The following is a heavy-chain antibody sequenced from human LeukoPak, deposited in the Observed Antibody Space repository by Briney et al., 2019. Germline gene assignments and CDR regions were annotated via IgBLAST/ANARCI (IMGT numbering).Heavy chain of an antibody. CDR3: AKMGGYFDY. CDR1: GFTFSNSG. V-gene: IGHV3-23*01. Sequence: PGGSLRLSCAASGFTFSNSGMSWVRQAPGKGLEWVSAITGSGDNTYYADSVKGRFTISRDNSKNTLYLQMSSLRAEDTAVYYCAKMGGYFDYRGQGTLVTVSS. CDR2: ITGSGDNT. J-gene: IGHJ4*02. D-gene: IGHD3-16*01.